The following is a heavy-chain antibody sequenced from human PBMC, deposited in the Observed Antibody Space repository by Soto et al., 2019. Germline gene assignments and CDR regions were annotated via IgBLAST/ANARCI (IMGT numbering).Heavy chain of an antibody. J-gene: IGHJ4*02. V-gene: IGHV3-53*01. D-gene: IGHD4-17*01. Sequence: GGSLRLSCAASEFNVTNGHMNWVRQAPGKGLEWVSVIFGDGNTKYGDSVKGRTTISRDTSKNTVYLQMNSLRAEDTAVYYCAGDWNGDKYFDYWDQGTLVTVSS. CDR1: EFNVTNGH. CDR2: IFGDGNT. CDR3: AGDWNGDKYFDY.